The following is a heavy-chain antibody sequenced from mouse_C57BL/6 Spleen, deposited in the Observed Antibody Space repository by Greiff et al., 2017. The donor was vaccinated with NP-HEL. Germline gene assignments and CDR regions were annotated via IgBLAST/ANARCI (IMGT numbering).Heavy chain of an antibody. CDR3: ARGDFDGYYPY. Sequence: QVHVKQPGAELVKPGASVKLSCKASGYTFTSYWMHWVKQRPGQGLEWIGMIHPNSGSTNYNEKFKSKATLTVDKSSSTAYMQLSSLTSEDSAVYYCARGDFDGYYPYWGQGTTLTVSS. J-gene: IGHJ2*01. CDR2: IHPNSGST. CDR1: GYTFTSYW. V-gene: IGHV1-64*01. D-gene: IGHD2-3*01.